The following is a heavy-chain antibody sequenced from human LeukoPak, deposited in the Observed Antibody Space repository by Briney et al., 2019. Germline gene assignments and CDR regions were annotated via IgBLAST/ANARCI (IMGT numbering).Heavy chain of an antibody. D-gene: IGHD3-9*01. Sequence: GGSLRLSCAASGFTFSSYGMHWVRQAPGKGLEWVAFIRYDGSNKYYADSVKGRFTISRDNSKNTLYLQMGSLRAEDMAVYYCARGPDYDILTGYYQGYYFDYWGQGTLVTVSS. J-gene: IGHJ4*02. CDR3: ARGPDYDILTGYYQGYYFDY. CDR1: GFTFSSYG. CDR2: IRYDGSNK. V-gene: IGHV3-30*02.